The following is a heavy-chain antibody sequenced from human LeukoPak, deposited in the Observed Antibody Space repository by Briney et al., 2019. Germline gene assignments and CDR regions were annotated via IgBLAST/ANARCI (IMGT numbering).Heavy chain of an antibody. D-gene: IGHD4-17*01. J-gene: IGHJ4*02. CDR3: ARDDGGYGDFDY. Sequence: PGGSLRLSCAAYGFTFSSYSMKWVRQAPGKGLEWVSYISSSSGNIYYADSVKGRLTISRDNAKTSLYLQMNSLRAEDTSVYYCARDDGGYGDFDYWGQGTLVTVSS. CDR2: ISSSSGNI. CDR1: GFTFSSYS. V-gene: IGHV3-48*01.